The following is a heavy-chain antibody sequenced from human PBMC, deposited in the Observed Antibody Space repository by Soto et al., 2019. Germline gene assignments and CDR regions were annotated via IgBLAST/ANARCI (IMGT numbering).Heavy chain of an antibody. CDR2: IYYSGST. Sequence: SETLSLTCTVSGGSISSYYWTWVRQPPGKGLEWIGYIYYSGSTNYNPSLKSRVTISVDTSRNQFSLKLNSVTAADTAVYYCASDSSGSYYFDYWGQGTLVTVSS. D-gene: IGHD6-19*01. CDR1: GGSISSYY. CDR3: ASDSSGSYYFDY. V-gene: IGHV4-59*01. J-gene: IGHJ4*02.